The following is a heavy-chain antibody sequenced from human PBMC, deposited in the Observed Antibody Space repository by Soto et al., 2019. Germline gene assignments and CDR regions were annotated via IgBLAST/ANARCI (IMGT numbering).Heavy chain of an antibody. CDR1: GGNFRRYA. CDR3: AFGDCTTTSCSYYFYGLDV. D-gene: IGHD2-2*01. CDR2: ILPIFGSP. V-gene: IGHV1-69*13. Sequence: SVKVSCKASGGNFRRYAISWVRQAPGQGLEWMGGILPIFGSPSHAQKFQGRVTVTADESTSTAYLELTSLTSEDTAMYYCAFGDCTTTSCSYYFYGLDVWGQGSPVTVSS. J-gene: IGHJ6*02.